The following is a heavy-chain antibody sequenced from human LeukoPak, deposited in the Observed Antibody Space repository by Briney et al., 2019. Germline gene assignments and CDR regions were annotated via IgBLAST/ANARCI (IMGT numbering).Heavy chain of an antibody. Sequence: SSETLSLTCTVSGGSISSSSYYWGWIRQPPGKGLEWIGSIYYSGSTYYNPSLKSRVTISVDTSKNQFSLKLSSVTAADTAVYYCARAPPRDNTYYYGSGSYTGKVWFDPWGQGTLVTVSS. CDR3: ARAPPRDNTYYYGSGSYTGKVWFDP. D-gene: IGHD3-10*01. V-gene: IGHV4-39*07. CDR1: GGSISSSSYY. J-gene: IGHJ5*02. CDR2: IYYSGST.